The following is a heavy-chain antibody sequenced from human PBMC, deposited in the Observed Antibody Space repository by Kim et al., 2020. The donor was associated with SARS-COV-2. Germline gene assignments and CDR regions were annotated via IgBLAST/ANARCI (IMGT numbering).Heavy chain of an antibody. J-gene: IGHJ6*02. D-gene: IGHD7-27*01. Sequence: SVKVSCKASGGTFSSYAISWVRQAPGQGLEWMGGIIPIFGTANYAQKFQGRVTITADESTSTAYMELSSLRSEDTAVYYCASPEERNQLGHYYYYGMDVWGQGTTVTVSS. V-gene: IGHV1-69*13. CDR3: ASPEERNQLGHYYYYGMDV. CDR1: GGTFSSYA. CDR2: IIPIFGTA.